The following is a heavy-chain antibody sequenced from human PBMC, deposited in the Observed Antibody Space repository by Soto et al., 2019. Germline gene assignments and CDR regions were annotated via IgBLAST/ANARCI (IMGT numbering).Heavy chain of an antibody. CDR1: GFSFSSYA. D-gene: IGHD2-15*01. J-gene: IGHJ6*04. CDR3: AKVSAAVLDV. V-gene: IGHV3-23*01. Sequence: EMQLLESGGGLVQPGGSLTLSCAASGFSFSSYAMNWVRQAPGKGLEWVSSITDSGSRTYYADSVKGRFTIFRDNSKDTLYLQMNSLRGEDAAVYYCAKVSAAVLDVWGKGTTVTVSS. CDR2: ITDSGSRT.